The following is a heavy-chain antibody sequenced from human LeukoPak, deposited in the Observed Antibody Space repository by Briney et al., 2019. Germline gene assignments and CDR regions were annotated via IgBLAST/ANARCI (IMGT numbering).Heavy chain of an antibody. Sequence: GGSLRLSCTTSGFTFRKHVMTWVRQAPGKGLEWVSAISASGGSTYYADSVKGRFTISRDNSKNPLYLQMNSLRAEDTAVYDCAKNMVRGVIMSSSFDYWGQGTLVTVSS. V-gene: IGHV3-23*01. D-gene: IGHD3-10*01. CDR1: GFTFRKHV. CDR3: AKNMVRGVIMSSSFDY. CDR2: ISASGGST. J-gene: IGHJ4*02.